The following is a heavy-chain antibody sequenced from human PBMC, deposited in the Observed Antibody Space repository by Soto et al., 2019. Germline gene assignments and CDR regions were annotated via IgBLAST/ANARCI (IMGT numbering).Heavy chain of an antibody. V-gene: IGHV1-3*01. Sequence: ASVKFSCTASGYTFTGYAIHWVRQAPGQRLEWMGWINGGNGDTKYAQKFQGRVTITRDTSAATAYMELTSLGSEDTALYHCGRGYCSSTSCQYYLDFWGQGTPVTVSS. CDR3: GRGYCSSTSCQYYLDF. CDR1: GYTFTGYA. J-gene: IGHJ4*02. D-gene: IGHD2-2*01. CDR2: INGGNGDT.